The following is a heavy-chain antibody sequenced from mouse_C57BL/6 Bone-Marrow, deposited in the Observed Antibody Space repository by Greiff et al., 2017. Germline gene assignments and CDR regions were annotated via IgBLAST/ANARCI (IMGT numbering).Heavy chain of an antibody. D-gene: IGHD1-1*01. CDR2: IYPGGGYT. CDR3: ARWGGVVAKYCDV. J-gene: IGHJ1*03. V-gene: IGHV1-63*01. Sequence: VQLQQSGAELVRPGTSVTMSCKASGYTFTNYWIGWAKQRPGHGLEWIGDIYPGGGYTNYNEKFKGQATLTAGKSSSPAYLQFSSLTSEDSAIXSCARWGGVVAKYCDVWGTGTTVTVSS. CDR1: GYTFTNYW.